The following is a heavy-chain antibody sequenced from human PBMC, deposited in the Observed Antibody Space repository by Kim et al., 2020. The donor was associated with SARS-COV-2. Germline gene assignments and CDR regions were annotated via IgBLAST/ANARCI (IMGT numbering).Heavy chain of an antibody. CDR3: ARDSDTTPILHGDRGYFDY. D-gene: IGHD3-10*01. Sequence: GGSLRLSCAASGFTFSSYSMNWVRQAPGKGLEWVSSISSSSSYIYYADSVKGRFTISRDNAKNSLYLQRNSLGAEDTAVYYCARDSDTTPILHGDRGYFDYWGQGTLVTVSS. J-gene: IGHJ4*02. V-gene: IGHV3-21*01. CDR2: ISSSSSYI. CDR1: GFTFSSYS.